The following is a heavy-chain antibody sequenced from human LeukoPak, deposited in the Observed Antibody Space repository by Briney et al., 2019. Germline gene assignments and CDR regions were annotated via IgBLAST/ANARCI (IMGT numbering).Heavy chain of an antibody. CDR1: GGSISSYY. D-gene: IGHD3-10*01. CDR3: ARGISHYYGSGSKTYYFDY. CDR2: VYYSGST. J-gene: IGHJ4*02. V-gene: IGHV4-59*01. Sequence: PSETLSLTCTVSGGSISSYYWSWIRQPPGKGLEWIGYVYYSGSTNYNPSLKSRVTISVDTSKNQFSLKLSSVTAADTAVYYCARGISHYYGSGSKTYYFDYWGQGTLVTVSS.